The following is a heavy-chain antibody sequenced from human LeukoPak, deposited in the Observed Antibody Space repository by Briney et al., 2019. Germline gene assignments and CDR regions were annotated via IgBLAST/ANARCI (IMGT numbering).Heavy chain of an antibody. J-gene: IGHJ4*02. CDR3: ARSNYAFDS. V-gene: IGHV3-7*01. D-gene: IGHD1-7*01. CDR1: FTFITYY. Sequence: GGSLRLSCAASFTFITYYMGWVRQAPGEGLEWVAHINQHGTATSYVNSVTGRFTISPVNANNSLHLQTNSLRGEDTAVYYWARSNYAFDSWGEGTLVTVSP. CDR2: INQHGTAT.